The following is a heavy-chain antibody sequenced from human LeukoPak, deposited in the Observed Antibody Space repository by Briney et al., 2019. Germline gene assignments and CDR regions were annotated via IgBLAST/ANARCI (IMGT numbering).Heavy chain of an antibody. Sequence: ASVKVSCKASGYTFTGYYIHWVRQAPGQGLEWMGWIKPHSGATNYAQKFQGRVTMTRDTSISTAFLELNSLTSDDTAVFYCARDLRQMSDYFDYWGQGTLVTVSS. CDR2: IKPHSGAT. V-gene: IGHV1-2*02. J-gene: IGHJ4*02. CDR3: ARDLRQMSDYFDY. D-gene: IGHD3-3*01. CDR1: GYTFTGYY.